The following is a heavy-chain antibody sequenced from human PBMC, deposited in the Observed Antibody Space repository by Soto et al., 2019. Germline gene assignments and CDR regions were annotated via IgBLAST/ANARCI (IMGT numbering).Heavy chain of an antibody. CDR3: ARDKDLQPTVWGF. CDR1: GDSMATGGHY. J-gene: IGHJ4*02. CDR2: VYYSGAT. V-gene: IGHV4-31*03. Sequence: SETLSLTCTVSGDSMATGGHYYNWIRQVPGKGLEWIGYVYYSGATHYTPSLRARATISRDTSKNQFSLRLISVAAADTALYYCARDKDLQPTVWGFWGQGIQVTVSS. D-gene: IGHD3-16*01.